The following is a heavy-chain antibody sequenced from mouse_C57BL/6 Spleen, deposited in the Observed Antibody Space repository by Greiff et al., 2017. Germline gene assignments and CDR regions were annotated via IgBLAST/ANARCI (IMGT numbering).Heavy chain of an antibody. V-gene: IGHV5-16*01. D-gene: IGHD3-3*01. J-gene: IGHJ2*01. CDR2: INYDGSST. CDR1: GFTFSDYY. CDR3: ARARDQYYFDY. Sequence: EVKVVESEGGLVQPGSSMKLSCTASGFTFSDYYMAWVRQVPEKGLEWVANINYDGSSTYYLDSLKSRFIISRDNAKNILYLQMSSLKSEDTATYYCARARDQYYFDYWGQGTTLTVSS.